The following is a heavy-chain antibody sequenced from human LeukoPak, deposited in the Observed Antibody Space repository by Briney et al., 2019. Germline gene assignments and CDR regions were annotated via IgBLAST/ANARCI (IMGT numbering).Heavy chain of an antibody. D-gene: IGHD2-15*01. CDR1: GFTFSSYA. CDR2: ISGSGGST. V-gene: IGHV3-23*01. Sequence: GGSLRLSCAASGFTFSSYAMSWVRQAPGKGLEWVSAISGSGGSTYYGDSVKGRFTISRDNSKNTLYLQMNSLRAEDTAVYYCAKGPGGSVSGGFDYWGQGTLVTVSS. CDR3: AKGPGGSVSGGFDY. J-gene: IGHJ4*02.